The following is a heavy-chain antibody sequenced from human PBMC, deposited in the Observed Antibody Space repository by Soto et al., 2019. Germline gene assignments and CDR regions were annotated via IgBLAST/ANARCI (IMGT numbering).Heavy chain of an antibody. CDR1: GFTFSNAW. D-gene: IGHD3-3*01. CDR2: IKSKTDGGTT. J-gene: IGHJ6*02. V-gene: IGHV3-15*07. Sequence: GGSLRLSCAASGFTFSNAWMNWVRQAPGKGLEWVGRIKSKTDGGTTDYAAPVKGRFTISRDDSKNTLYLQMNSLKTEDTAVYYCTTESGYYKRYYYYGMDVWGQGTTVTVSS. CDR3: TTESGYYKRYYYYGMDV.